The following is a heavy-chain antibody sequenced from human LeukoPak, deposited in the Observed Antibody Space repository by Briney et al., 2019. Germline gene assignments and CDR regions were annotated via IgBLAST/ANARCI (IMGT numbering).Heavy chain of an antibody. CDR3: ARGDYGSYGDWFDP. Sequence: PSETLSLTCTVSGASIRSSTYYWGWIRQPPGKGLECIGTIDHSGSTYYNPSLKSRVTISLDTSKSQFCLKLSSVTAADTAVYYCARGDYGSYGDWFDPWGQGTLVTVSS. CDR1: GASIRSSTYY. J-gene: IGHJ5*02. V-gene: IGHV4-39*07. D-gene: IGHD1-26*01. CDR2: IDHSGST.